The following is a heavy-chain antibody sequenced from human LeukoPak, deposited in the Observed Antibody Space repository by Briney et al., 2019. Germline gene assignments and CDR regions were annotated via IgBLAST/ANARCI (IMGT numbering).Heavy chain of an antibody. Sequence: ASVKVSCKASGYTFTSYDINWVRQATGQGPEWMGWMNPNSGNTGYAQKFQGRVTMTRNTSISTAYMELSSLRSEDTAVYYCARGSYDSSGYFWYYYYGMDVWGQGTTVTVSS. D-gene: IGHD3-22*01. J-gene: IGHJ6*02. CDR3: ARGSYDSSGYFWYYYYGMDV. V-gene: IGHV1-8*01. CDR1: GYTFTSYD. CDR2: MNPNSGNT.